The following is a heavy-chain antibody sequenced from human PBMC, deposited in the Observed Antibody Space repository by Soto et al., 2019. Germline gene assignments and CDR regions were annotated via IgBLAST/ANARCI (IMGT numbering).Heavy chain of an antibody. Sequence: QVQLQESGPGLVKPSQTLSLTCTVSGGSISSGGYYWSWIRQHPGKGLEWIGYIYYSGSTYYNPSLKSGFTRSVDTSRNQCFLKLSSLTAADTAVYYCAGIYSGSPGGTLRYWGQGTMVTVSS. CDR1: GGSISSGGYY. D-gene: IGHD1-26*01. CDR3: AGIYSGSPGGTLRY. CDR2: IYYSGST. J-gene: IGHJ4*02. V-gene: IGHV4-31*03.